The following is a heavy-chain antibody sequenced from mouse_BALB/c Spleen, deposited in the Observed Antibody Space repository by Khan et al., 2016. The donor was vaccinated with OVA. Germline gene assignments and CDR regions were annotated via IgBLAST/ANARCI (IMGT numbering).Heavy chain of an antibody. CDR2: INPTSGYT. J-gene: IGHJ2*01. V-gene: IGHV1-7*01. CDR3: ARDRIDY. Sequence: QVPLKQSGAELAKPGASVKMSCKASGYTFTTYWMHWVKQRPGQGLEWIGYINPTSGYTDYNQKFKDKATLTADKSSSTAYMQLSSLTSDDSAVHYCARDRIDYWGQGTTLTVSS. CDR1: GYTFTTYW.